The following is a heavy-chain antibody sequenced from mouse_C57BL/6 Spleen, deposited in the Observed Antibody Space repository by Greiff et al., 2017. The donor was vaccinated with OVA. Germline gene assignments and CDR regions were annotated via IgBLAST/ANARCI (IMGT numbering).Heavy chain of an antibody. CDR2: INPNNGGT. D-gene: IGHD1-1*01. CDR3: ARSYYGSHYAMDY. CDR1: GYTFTDYN. V-gene: IGHV1-22*01. Sequence: VQLQQSGPELVKPGASVKMSCKASGYTFTDYNMHWVKQSHGKSLEWIGYINPNNGGTSYNQKFKGKATLTVNKSSSTAYMELRSLTSEDSAVYYCARSYYGSHYAMDYWGQGTSVTVSS. J-gene: IGHJ4*01.